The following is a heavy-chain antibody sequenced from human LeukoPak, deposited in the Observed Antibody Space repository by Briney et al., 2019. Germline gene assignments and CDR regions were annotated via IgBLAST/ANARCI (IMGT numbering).Heavy chain of an antibody. CDR2: ISSGANT. CDR3: AKGHGWA. V-gene: IGHV3-23*01. D-gene: IGHD1-26*01. J-gene: IGHJ5*02. CDR1: GFTFSSYA. Sequence: PGGSLRLSCAASGFTFSSYAMSWVRQAPGKGLEWVSIISSGANTYYADSVKGRFTISRDNSKNTLYLQMNSLRAEDTAVYYCAKGHGWAWGRGTLVTVSS.